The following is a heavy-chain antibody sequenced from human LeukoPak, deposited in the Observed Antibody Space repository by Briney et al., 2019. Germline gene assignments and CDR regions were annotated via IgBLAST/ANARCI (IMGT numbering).Heavy chain of an antibody. V-gene: IGHV4-61*01. Sequence: SETLSLTCAVSGYSISSGYYWSWIRQPPGKGLAWIGYIYYSGSTNYNPSLKSRVTISVDTSKNQFSLKLSSVTAADTAVYYCARARGSIFGVVIDYWGQGTLVTVSS. J-gene: IGHJ4*02. CDR1: GYSISSGYY. CDR2: IYYSGST. D-gene: IGHD3-3*01. CDR3: ARARGSIFGVVIDY.